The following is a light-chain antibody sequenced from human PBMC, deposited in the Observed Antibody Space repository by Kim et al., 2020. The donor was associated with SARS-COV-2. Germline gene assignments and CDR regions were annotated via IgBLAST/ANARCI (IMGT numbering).Light chain of an antibody. Sequence: GQSVTIADTGTSSDVGAYNYVSWYHQHPGKAPKLMIYDVSERPSGVSNRFSGSKSGNTASLTISGLQAEDEGDYYCNSYTSSNTLVFGGGTQLTVL. CDR3: NSYTSSNTLV. CDR2: DVS. V-gene: IGLV2-14*04. CDR1: SSDVGAYNY. J-gene: IGLJ3*02.